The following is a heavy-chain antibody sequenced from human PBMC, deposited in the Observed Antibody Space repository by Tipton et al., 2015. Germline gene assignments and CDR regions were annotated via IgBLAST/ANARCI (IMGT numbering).Heavy chain of an antibody. V-gene: IGHV1-46*01. CDR2: INTSGGTT. J-gene: IGHJ6*02. CDR3: ARDPYCSTTKCPGWAMDV. CDR1: GYTFTRYH. Sequence: QVQLVQSGAEVKKPGASVKVSCKASGYTFTRYHVHWVRLAPGQGLEWMGIINTSGGTTSDALKFQGRVTMTRDTSTRTVYMELTSLTYEDTAVYYCARDPYCSTTKCPGWAMDVWGQGTTVTVSS. D-gene: IGHD2-2*01.